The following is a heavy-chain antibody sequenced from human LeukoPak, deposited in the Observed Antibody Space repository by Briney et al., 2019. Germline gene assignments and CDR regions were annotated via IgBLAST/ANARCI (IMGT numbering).Heavy chain of an antibody. V-gene: IGHV3-23*01. D-gene: IGHD4-17*01. CDR3: AKDYGQNYFDY. CDR1: GFTFSNYN. Sequence: GGSLRLSCAASGFTFSNYNMNWVRQAPGKGLEWVSAISGSGGSTYYADSVKGRFTISRDNSKNTLYLQMNSLRAEDTAVYYCAKDYGQNYFDYWGQGTLVTVSS. CDR2: ISGSGGST. J-gene: IGHJ4*02.